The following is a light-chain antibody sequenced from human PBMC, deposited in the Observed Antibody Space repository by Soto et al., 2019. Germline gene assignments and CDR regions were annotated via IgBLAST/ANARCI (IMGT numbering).Light chain of an antibody. V-gene: IGKV3-20*01. Sequence: EIVLTQSPGTLSLSPGERATLSCRASQTFSSYLAWYQQKHVQPHRLLIYGASSRATVIPDRFSASGSGTAVSITISSLEPEDVAVYSCQQYGGSPPFTFGPGTKVDIK. J-gene: IGKJ3*01. CDR1: QTFSSY. CDR2: GAS. CDR3: QQYGGSPPFT.